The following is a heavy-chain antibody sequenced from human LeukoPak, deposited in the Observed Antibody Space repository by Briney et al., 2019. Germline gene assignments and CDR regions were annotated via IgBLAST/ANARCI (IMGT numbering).Heavy chain of an antibody. CDR2: INQDGSEK. J-gene: IGHJ6*02. CDR1: GFTFSSYW. D-gene: IGHD5-18*01. CDR3: ARRGYSYGFFPTPNYYYYGMDV. V-gene: IGHV3-7*01. Sequence: RGSLRLSCAGSGFTFSSYWMSWVRQAPGKGLEWVAKINQDGSEKDYVDSVEGRFRISRDNAKNELYLQMNSLRAEDTAVYYCARRGYSYGFFPTPNYYYYGMDVWGQGTTVTVSS.